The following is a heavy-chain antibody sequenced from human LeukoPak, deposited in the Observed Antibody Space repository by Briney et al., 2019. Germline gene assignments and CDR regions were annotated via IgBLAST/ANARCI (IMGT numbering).Heavy chain of an antibody. Sequence: ASVKVSCKASGYTFTSYGISWVRQAPGQGLEWMGWISAYNGNTNYAQKLQGRVTMTTDTSTSTAYMELRSLRSDDTAVYYCARGSGWFGESERSFDPWGQGPLVTVSS. CDR2: ISAYNGNT. CDR1: GYTFTSYG. D-gene: IGHD3-10*01. J-gene: IGHJ5*02. CDR3: ARGSGWFGESERSFDP. V-gene: IGHV1-18*04.